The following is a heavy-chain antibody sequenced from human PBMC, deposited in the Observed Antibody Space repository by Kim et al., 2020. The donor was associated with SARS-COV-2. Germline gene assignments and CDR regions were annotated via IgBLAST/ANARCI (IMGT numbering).Heavy chain of an antibody. V-gene: IGHV4-59*01. CDR3: ARIVLDTAMVYGMDV. J-gene: IGHJ6*02. D-gene: IGHD5-18*01. Sequence: PSLKSRVTISVDTSKNQFSLKLSSVTAADTAVYYCARIVLDTAMVYGMDVWGQGTTVTISS.